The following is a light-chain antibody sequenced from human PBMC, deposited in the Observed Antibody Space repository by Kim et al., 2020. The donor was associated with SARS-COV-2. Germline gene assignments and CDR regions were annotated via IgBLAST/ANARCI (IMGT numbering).Light chain of an antibody. V-gene: IGLV1-40*01. CDR3: QSYDTGLSGII. Sequence: SVTISCTGSNSTLGAGYEVHWYQQLPGAAPKLLIFDNYNRPSGVPDRFSGSRSVTSASLAISGLQAEDEADYYCQSYDTGLSGIIFGGGTQLTVL. CDR1: NSTLGAGYE. J-gene: IGLJ2*01. CDR2: DNY.